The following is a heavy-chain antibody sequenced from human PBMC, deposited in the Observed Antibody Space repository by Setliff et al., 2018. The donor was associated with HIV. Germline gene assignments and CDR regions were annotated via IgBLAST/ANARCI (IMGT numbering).Heavy chain of an antibody. J-gene: IGHJ6*03. D-gene: IGHD3-22*01. CDR1: GYTFTDYY. V-gene: IGHV1-8*02. Sequence: ASVKVSCKASGYTFTDYYMHWVRQAPGQGLEWMGWMNPNSGNTGCAQKFQGRVTMTRDTSISTAYMELNNLKFEDTAVYYCARARRDSYDRGRRNHYYIDVWGKGTTVTVSS. CDR3: ARARRDSYDRGRRNHYYIDV. CDR2: MNPNSGNT.